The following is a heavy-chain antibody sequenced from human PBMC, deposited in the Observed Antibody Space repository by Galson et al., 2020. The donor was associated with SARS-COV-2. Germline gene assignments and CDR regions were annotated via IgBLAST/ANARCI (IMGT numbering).Heavy chain of an antibody. J-gene: IGHJ6*02. CDR2: ISSSSSYI. V-gene: IGHV3-21*01. CDR1: GFTFSSYS. Sequence: GSLRLSCAASGFTFSSYSMNWVRQAPGKGLEWVSSISSSSSYIYYADSVKGRFTISRDNAKNSLYLQMNSLRAEDTAVYYCARDKGRDTAMVTGYYYGMDVWGQGTTVTVSS. CDR3: ARDKGRDTAMVTGYYYGMDV. D-gene: IGHD5-18*01.